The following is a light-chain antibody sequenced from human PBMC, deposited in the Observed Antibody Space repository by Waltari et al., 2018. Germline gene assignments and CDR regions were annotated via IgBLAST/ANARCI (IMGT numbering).Light chain of an antibody. CDR2: SNP. CDR3: ALWDDSLNGVV. CDR1: YSNMGSHS. J-gene: IGLJ2*01. Sequence: QSVLTQPPSASGNPGQRVTISCSGTYSNMGSHSANWFPPLPGTAPKLLLHSNPERPSGVPGRFSGSKSGTSASLAISGLQSEDEGDYYCALWDDSLNGVVFGGGTKLTVL. V-gene: IGLV1-44*01.